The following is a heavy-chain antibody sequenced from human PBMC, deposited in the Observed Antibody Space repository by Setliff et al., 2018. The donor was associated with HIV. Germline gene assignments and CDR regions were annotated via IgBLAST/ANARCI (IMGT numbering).Heavy chain of an antibody. CDR1: TESLTRYD. J-gene: IGHJ5*02. V-gene: IGHV4-34*01. CDR3: ARVKSIKTTLVRLWPRFDL. Sequence: PSETLSLTCAVYTESLTRYDWAWIRQSPEKGLEWIGEIEDSGSIIYNPSLQSRVTISVDTSKNQFSLKVRSLTAADTGLYYCARVKSIKTTLVRLWPRFDLWGQGTQVTVSS. CDR2: IEDSGSI. D-gene: IGHD3-10*01.